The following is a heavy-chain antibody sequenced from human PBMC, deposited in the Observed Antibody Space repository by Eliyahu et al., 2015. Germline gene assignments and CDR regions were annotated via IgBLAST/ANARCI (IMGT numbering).Heavy chain of an antibody. CDR2: IYYRGXT. CDR1: GGCMTSYX. J-gene: IGHJ3*01. CDR3: ARGFPSV. V-gene: IGHV4-59*01. Sequence: QVQLQESGPGLVKPSETLSXLCTVSGGCMTSYXWSWIRQPXGKGLEWIGYIYYRGXTNYXPSLKSRVTISVDTSKSQFSLNLSSVTAADTAVYYCARGFPSVWGQGTMVTVSS.